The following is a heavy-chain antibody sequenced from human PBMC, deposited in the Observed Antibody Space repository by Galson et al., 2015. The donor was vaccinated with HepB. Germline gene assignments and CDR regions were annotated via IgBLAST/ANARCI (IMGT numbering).Heavy chain of an antibody. J-gene: IGHJ4*02. CDR2: IKQDGSDK. CDR3: VRRSGNYFEVILGGFDH. CDR1: GFTFPSYW. D-gene: IGHD1-26*01. Sequence: SLRPSCAASGFTFPSYWMSWVRQAPGKGLEWVANIKQDGSDKYYLDSVKGRFTISRDNAKNSLYLQMNSLRAEDTALYYCVRRSGNYFEVILGGFDHWGQGTLVTVSS. V-gene: IGHV3-7*01.